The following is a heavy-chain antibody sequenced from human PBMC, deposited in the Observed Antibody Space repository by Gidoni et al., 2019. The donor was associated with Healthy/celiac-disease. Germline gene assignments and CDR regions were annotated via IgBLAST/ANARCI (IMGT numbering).Heavy chain of an antibody. CDR3: ARLKMIASADY. CDR2: INHSGST. V-gene: IGHV4-34*01. Sequence: QVQLQQWGAGLWKPSETLSLTCAVYGGSFSGYYWSWIRQPPGKGLEWIGEINHSGSTNYNPSLKSRVTISVDTSKNQFSLKLSSVTAADTAVYYCARLKMIASADYWGQGTLVTVSS. D-gene: IGHD6-13*01. J-gene: IGHJ4*02. CDR1: GGSFSGYY.